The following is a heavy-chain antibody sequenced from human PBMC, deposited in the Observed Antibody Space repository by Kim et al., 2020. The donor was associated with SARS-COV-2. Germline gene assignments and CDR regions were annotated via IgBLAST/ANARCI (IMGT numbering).Heavy chain of an antibody. CDR2: ISSSSSYI. CDR1: GFTFSSYS. Sequence: GGSLRLSCAASGFTFSSYSMNWVRQAPGKGLEWVSSISSSSSYIYYADSVKGRFTISRDNAKNSLYLQMNSLRAEDTAVYYCARDNGYSYGETLFDYWGQGTLVTVSS. CDR3: ARDNGYSYGETLFDY. D-gene: IGHD5-18*01. J-gene: IGHJ4*02. V-gene: IGHV3-21*01.